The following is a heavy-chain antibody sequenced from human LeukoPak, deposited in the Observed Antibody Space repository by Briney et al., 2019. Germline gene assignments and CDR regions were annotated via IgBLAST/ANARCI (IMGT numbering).Heavy chain of an antibody. D-gene: IGHD6-6*01. V-gene: IGHV4-59*01. J-gene: IGHJ4*02. Sequence: PSETLSLTCTVSGGSISSYYWSWIRQPPGKGLEWIGYIYYSGSTNYNPSLKSRVTISVDTSKNQFSLKLSSVTAADTAVYYCARSPLQYSSSGGTFDYWGQGTLVTVSS. CDR1: GGSISSYY. CDR2: IYYSGST. CDR3: ARSPLQYSSSGGTFDY.